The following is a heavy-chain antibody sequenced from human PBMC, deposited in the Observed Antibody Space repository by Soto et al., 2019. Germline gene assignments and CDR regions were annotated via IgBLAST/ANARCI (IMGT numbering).Heavy chain of an antibody. D-gene: IGHD1-26*01. J-gene: IGHJ4*02. CDR1: GYRFTSYW. CDR3: ARDILEVGATVIDY. CDR2: IYPGDSDT. Sequence: PGESLKISYMGSGYRFTSYWIGWVRQMPGKGLEWMGTIYPGDSDTRYSPSFQGQVAISADKSISTAYLQWSSLKASDTAMYYCARDILEVGATVIDYWAQGTLVTVSS. V-gene: IGHV5-51*01.